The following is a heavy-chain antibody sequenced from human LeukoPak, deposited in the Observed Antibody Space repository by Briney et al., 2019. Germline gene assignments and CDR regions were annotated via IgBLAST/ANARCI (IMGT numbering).Heavy chain of an antibody. CDR2: ISYDGSNK. CDR1: GFTFSSYG. D-gene: IGHD5-18*01. J-gene: IGHJ4*02. Sequence: PGRSLRLSCAASGFTFSSYGMHWVRQAPGKGLEWVAVISYDGSNKYYADSVKGRFTISRDNSKNTLYLQMNSLRAEDTAVYYCAKAPWEYSYGNDYWGQGTLVTVSS. V-gene: IGHV3-30*18. CDR3: AKAPWEYSYGNDY.